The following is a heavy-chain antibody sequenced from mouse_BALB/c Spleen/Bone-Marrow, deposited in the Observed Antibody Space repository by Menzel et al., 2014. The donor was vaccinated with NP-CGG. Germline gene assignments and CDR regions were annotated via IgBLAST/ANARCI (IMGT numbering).Heavy chain of an antibody. CDR1: GYAFSSYW. Sequence: QVHVKQSGAELVRPGSSVKISCKASGYAFSSYWMNWVKQRPGQGLEWIGQIYPGDGDTNYNGKFKGKATLTADKSSSTAYMQLSSLTSEDSAVYFCARSLYYRYDGFAYWGQGTLVTVSA. CDR2: IYPGDGDT. V-gene: IGHV1-80*01. CDR3: ARSLYYRYDGFAY. J-gene: IGHJ3*01. D-gene: IGHD2-14*01.